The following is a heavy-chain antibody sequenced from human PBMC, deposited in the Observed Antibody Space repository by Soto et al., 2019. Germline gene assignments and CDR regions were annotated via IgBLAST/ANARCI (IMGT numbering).Heavy chain of an antibody. CDR2: IYYSGST. CDR1: RGSISSGDYY. CDR3: ARVPFYAPSGSYYIDY. J-gene: IGHJ4*02. Sequence: QVQLQESGPGLVKPSQTLSLTCTVSRGSISSGDYYWSWIRQPSGKGLEWIGYIYYSGSTYYNPSLKSRVTISVDTSKKQFSLKLSSVTAADTAVYYCARVPFYAPSGSYYIDYWGQGTLVTVSS. D-gene: IGHD1-26*01. V-gene: IGHV4-30-4*01.